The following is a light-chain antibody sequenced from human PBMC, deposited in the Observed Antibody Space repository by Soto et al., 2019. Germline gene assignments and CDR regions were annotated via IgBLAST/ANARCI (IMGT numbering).Light chain of an antibody. CDR1: QSGGSIY. Sequence: IVLTQSPGTLSLSPVERATLSCRASQSGGSIYLAWYQQKHGQAPRLLIYGASSRATGIPDRFSGSGSGTDFTLTISRLEPEDFAVDYCQQYGSSPTWTFGQGTKVEIK. V-gene: IGKV3-20*01. J-gene: IGKJ1*01. CDR2: GAS. CDR3: QQYGSSPTWT.